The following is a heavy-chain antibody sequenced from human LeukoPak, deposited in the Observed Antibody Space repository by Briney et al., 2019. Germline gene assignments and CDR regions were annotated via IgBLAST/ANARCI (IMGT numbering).Heavy chain of an antibody. J-gene: IGHJ4*02. V-gene: IGHV4-39*01. CDR3: ARFVWGSSLFDH. CDR1: GGSISSSSYY. Sequence: SETLSLTCTVSGGSISSSSYYWGWIRQPPGKGLEWIGTIYCTGSTYYNPSLKSRLTISIDTSKNQFSLKLRSVTAVDTAVYYCARFVWGSSLFDHWGQGTLVTVSS. D-gene: IGHD3-16*01. CDR2: IYCTGST.